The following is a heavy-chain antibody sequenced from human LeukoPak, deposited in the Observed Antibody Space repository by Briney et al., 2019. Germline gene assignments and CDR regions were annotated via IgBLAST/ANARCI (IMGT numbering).Heavy chain of an antibody. CDR2: INPAGSET. J-gene: IGHJ4*02. CDR1: GFSFSAYW. D-gene: IGHD2-15*01. Sequence: GGSLRPSCPASGFSFSAYWMKWVRQAPGTGLEWVANINPAGSETYYVDPVKGRFSISRDNAKNLVYLQMNSLRAEDTAVYHCARFGYVAAVDVWGQGTPVTVSS. CDR3: ARFGYVAAVDV. V-gene: IGHV3-7*01.